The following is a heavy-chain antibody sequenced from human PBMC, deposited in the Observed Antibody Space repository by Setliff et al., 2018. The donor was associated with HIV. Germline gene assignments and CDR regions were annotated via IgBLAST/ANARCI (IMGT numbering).Heavy chain of an antibody. D-gene: IGHD3-22*01. Sequence: SETLSLTCTVSGGSISNYYWSWIRQPPGKGLEWIGYIYTSGSTNYNPSLKSRVTISVDTSKNQFSLKLSSVTAADTAVYYCARNYYDSSGYYYVSFFDYWGQGTLVTVSS. CDR2: IYTSGST. CDR3: ARNYYDSSGYYYVSFFDY. CDR1: GGSISNYY. V-gene: IGHV4-4*09. J-gene: IGHJ4*02.